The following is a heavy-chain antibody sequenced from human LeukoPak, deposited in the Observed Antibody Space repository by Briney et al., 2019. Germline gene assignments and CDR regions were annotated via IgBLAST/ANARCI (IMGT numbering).Heavy chain of an antibody. J-gene: IGHJ4*02. CDR1: GGSISSYY. V-gene: IGHV4-59*01. CDR3: ARGSRELYYFDY. CDR2: IYYSGST. D-gene: IGHD1-7*01. Sequence: SETLSLTCTVSGGSISSYYWSWIRQPPGNGLEWIGYIYYSGSTKYNPSLKSRVTISVDASKTQFSLKLNSVTAADTAVYYCARGSRELYYFDYWGQGTLVNVSS.